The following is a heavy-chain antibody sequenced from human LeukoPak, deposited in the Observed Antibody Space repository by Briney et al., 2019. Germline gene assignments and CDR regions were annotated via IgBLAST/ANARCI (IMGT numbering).Heavy chain of an antibody. CDR3: ARDLYSSDC. D-gene: IGHD6-13*01. V-gene: IGHV3-7*01. CDR2: IKQDGREQ. CDR1: GFTFSSYW. J-gene: IGHJ4*02. Sequence: GGSLRLSCAASGFTFSSYWRSWVRQAPGKGLEWVANIKQDGREQYYVDSVKGRFTISRDNAKSSLYLQMNSLRAEDTAVYYCARDLYSSDCWGQGTLVTVSS.